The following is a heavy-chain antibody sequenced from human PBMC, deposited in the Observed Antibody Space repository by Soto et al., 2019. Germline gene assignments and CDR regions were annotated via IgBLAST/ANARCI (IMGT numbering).Heavy chain of an antibody. CDR1: GFTFDDYA. CDR2: ITWNRGRF. CDR3: LKERGQSAVLRAYDF. Sequence: EVQLIESGGGRVQPGKSLRLSCSVAGFTFDDYAMHWVRQVPGRGLEWVSGITWNRGRFAYAHSVQGRFSISRDNAKNSLYLPMTNLRLEDTARYYCLKERGQSAVLRAYDFWGPGTLVTVSS. D-gene: IGHD3-3*01. J-gene: IGHJ4*02. V-gene: IGHV3-9*01.